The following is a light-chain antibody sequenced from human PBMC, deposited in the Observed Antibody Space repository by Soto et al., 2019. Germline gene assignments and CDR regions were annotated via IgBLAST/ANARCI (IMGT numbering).Light chain of an antibody. CDR1: QRVSTN. Sequence: EIVLTQSPATLSLSPGERATLSCRASQRVSTNLAWYQQKPGQSPRILIYRASTRATDIPARFSGSGSGTEFTLTISSLQSEDFAVYYCHQYNNWPPSFGGGTKVDI. J-gene: IGKJ4*01. CDR3: HQYNNWPPS. CDR2: RAS. V-gene: IGKV3-15*01.